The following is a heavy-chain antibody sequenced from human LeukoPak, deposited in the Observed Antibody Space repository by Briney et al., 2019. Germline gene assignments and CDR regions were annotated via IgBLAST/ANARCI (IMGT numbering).Heavy chain of an antibody. J-gene: IGHJ6*02. CDR2: ISYDGSNK. CDR3: ARVRAPAYGMDV. Sequence: GGSLRLSCAAPGFTFSSYGMHWVRQAPGKGLEWVAVISYDGSNKYYADSVKGRFTISRDNSKNTLYLQMNSLRAEDTAVYYCARVRAPAYGMDVWGQGTTVTVSS. V-gene: IGHV3-30*03. CDR1: GFTFSSYG.